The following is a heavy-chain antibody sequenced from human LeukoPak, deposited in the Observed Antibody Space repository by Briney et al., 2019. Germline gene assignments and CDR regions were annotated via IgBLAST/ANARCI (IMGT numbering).Heavy chain of an antibody. Sequence: PSETLSLTCTVSGGSISSGGYYWSWIRQHPGKGLEWIGYIYYSGSTYYNPSLKSRVTISVDTSKNQFSLKLSSVTAADTAMYYCARDRRRNRSGTGDAFDIWGQGTMVTVSS. D-gene: IGHD3-10*01. V-gene: IGHV4-31*03. CDR1: GGSISSGGYY. CDR3: ARDRRRNRSGTGDAFDI. CDR2: IYYSGST. J-gene: IGHJ3*02.